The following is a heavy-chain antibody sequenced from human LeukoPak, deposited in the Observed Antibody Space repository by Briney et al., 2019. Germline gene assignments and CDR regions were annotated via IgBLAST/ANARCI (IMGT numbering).Heavy chain of an antibody. CDR1: GFTVSSNY. CDR3: AKDQSSVLRYFDWLLYDY. V-gene: IGHV3-23*01. J-gene: IGHJ4*02. D-gene: IGHD3-9*01. Sequence: PGGSLRLSCAASGFTVSSNYMSWVRQAPGKGLEWVSAISGSGGSTYYADSVKGRFTISRDNSKNTPYLQMNSLRAEDTAVYYCAKDQSSVLRYFDWLLYDYWGQGTLVTVSS. CDR2: ISGSGGST.